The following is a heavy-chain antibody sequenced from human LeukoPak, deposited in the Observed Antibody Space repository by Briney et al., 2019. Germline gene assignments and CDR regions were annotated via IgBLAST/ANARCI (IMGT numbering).Heavy chain of an antibody. CDR2: ISGSGGST. Sequence: GGSLRPSCAASGFTFSSYAMSWVRQAPGKGLEWVSAISGSGGSTYYADSVKGRFTISRDNTKNTLYLQMNSLRAEDTAVYYCAKDHVAASHDYWGQGTLVTVSS. V-gene: IGHV3-23*01. CDR3: AKDHVAASHDY. CDR1: GFTFSSYA. D-gene: IGHD6-6*01. J-gene: IGHJ4*02.